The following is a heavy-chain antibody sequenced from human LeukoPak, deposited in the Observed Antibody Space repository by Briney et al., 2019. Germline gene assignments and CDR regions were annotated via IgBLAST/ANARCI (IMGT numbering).Heavy chain of an antibody. CDR2: IWYDGSNK. D-gene: IGHD3-10*01. CDR3: ARDSPQDYSSGSYLTWEP. CDR1: GFTFSSYG. J-gene: IGHJ5*02. Sequence: PGGSLRLSCAASGFTFSSYGMHWVRQAPGKGLEWVAVIWYDGSNKYYADSVKGRFTISRDNSKNPLYLQMNSLRAEDTAVYYCARDSPQDYSSGSYLTWEPWGQGTLVTVSS. V-gene: IGHV3-33*08.